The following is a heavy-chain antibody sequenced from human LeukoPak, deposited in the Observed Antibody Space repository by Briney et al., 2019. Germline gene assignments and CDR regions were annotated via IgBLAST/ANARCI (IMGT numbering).Heavy chain of an antibody. CDR2: INEDGRVT. Sequence: GGSLRLSCAASRFNVNNYWMHWVRQAPGKGLVWVSRINEDGRVTSYAGSVRGRFTISRDSVENTLHLQMNSLRAEDTAVYYCVTDFGGNSDYWGQGTLVTVSS. CDR1: RFNVNNYW. D-gene: IGHD4-23*01. J-gene: IGHJ4*02. V-gene: IGHV3-74*01. CDR3: VTDFGGNSDY.